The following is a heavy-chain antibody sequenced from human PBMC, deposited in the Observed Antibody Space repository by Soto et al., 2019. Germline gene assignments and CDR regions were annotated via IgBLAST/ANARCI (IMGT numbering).Heavy chain of an antibody. CDR3: ARTRGYSYGYADY. Sequence: VKVSCKAAGYTFTSYGISWVRQAPGQGLEWMGWITTNNANTNYAQNLQGRVTMSTDTSTSTAYMELRSLRSDDTAVYYCARTRGYSYGYADYWGQGTLVTVSS. D-gene: IGHD5-18*01. V-gene: IGHV1-18*01. CDR2: ITTNNANT. CDR1: GYTFTSYG. J-gene: IGHJ4*02.